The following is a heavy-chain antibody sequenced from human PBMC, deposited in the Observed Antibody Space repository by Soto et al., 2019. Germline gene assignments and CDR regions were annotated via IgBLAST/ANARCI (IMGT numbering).Heavy chain of an antibody. CDR3: ATYGYSSGWYFDY. CDR2: NSSSSSTI. V-gene: IGHV3-48*02. Sequence: GGSLRLSCAASGFTFSSYSMNWVRQAPGKGLEWVSYNSSSSSTIYYADSVKGRFTISRDNAKNSLYLQMNSLRDEDTAVYYCATYGYSSGWYFDYWGQGTLVTVSS. J-gene: IGHJ4*02. CDR1: GFTFSSYS. D-gene: IGHD6-19*01.